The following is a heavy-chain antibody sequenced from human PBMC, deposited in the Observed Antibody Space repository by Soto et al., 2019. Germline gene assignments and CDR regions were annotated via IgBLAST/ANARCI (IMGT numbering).Heavy chain of an antibody. Sequence: EVQLLDSGGGLVQPGESLKISCAASGFIFSNYAMSWVRQAPGKGLEWVSTISGSGSSTYYADSVKGRFTISRDNSQSMLYLQNGLRAEDTAFYYCAKTPLRTGPFDYWGQGTLVTVSS. D-gene: IGHD4-17*01. V-gene: IGHV3-23*01. CDR3: AKTPLRTGPFDY. J-gene: IGHJ4*02. CDR2: ISGSGSST. CDR1: GFIFSNYA.